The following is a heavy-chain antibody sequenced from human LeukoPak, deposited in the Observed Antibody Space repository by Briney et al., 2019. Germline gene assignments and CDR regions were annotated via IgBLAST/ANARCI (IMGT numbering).Heavy chain of an antibody. V-gene: IGHV3-23*01. CDR3: ATISVVDY. CDR1: GFTFNSNA. Sequence: PGGSLRLSCAASGFTFNSNAMTWVRQAPGKGLEWVSTISSSGISTYYADSVKGRFTISRDNSKNTLYLQMNSLRAEDTAVYYCATISVVDYWGQGTLVTVSS. D-gene: IGHD3-9*01. J-gene: IGHJ4*02. CDR2: ISSSGIST.